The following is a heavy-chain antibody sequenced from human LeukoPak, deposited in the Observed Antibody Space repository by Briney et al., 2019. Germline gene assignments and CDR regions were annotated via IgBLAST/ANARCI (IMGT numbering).Heavy chain of an antibody. CDR1: GGSISSSNW. D-gene: IGHD3-9*01. V-gene: IGHV4-4*02. Sequence: PSGTLSLTCAVSGGSISSSNWWSWGRPPPGKGLEWIGEIYHSGSTNYNPSLKSRVTISVDKSKNQFSLKLSSVTAADTAVYYCARRYYDILTGYYSIDYWGQGTLVTVSS. J-gene: IGHJ4*02. CDR2: IYHSGST. CDR3: ARRYYDILTGYYSIDY.